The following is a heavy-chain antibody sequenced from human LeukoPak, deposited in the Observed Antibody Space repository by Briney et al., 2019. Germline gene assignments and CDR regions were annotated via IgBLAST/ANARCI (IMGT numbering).Heavy chain of an antibody. D-gene: IGHD3-10*01. V-gene: IGHV1-18*01. Sequence: ASVKVSCKASGYTFTSYGISWVRQAPGQGLEWVGWISPYSGNTNYAQKLQGRVTMTTDTSTSTAYMELRSLRSDDTAVYYCAVIWFGELLPFDYWGQGTLVTVSS. CDR2: ISPYSGNT. CDR1: GYTFTSYG. CDR3: AVIWFGELLPFDY. J-gene: IGHJ4*02.